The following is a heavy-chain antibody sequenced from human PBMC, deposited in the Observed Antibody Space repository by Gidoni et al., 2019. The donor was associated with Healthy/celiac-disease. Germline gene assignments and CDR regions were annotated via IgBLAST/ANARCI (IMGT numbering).Heavy chain of an antibody. V-gene: IGHV1-58*01. CDR3: AAVLPAATYYYYYGMDV. J-gene: IGHJ6*02. Sequence: QMQLVQSGPEVKKPGTSVKVSCKASGFTFTISAVQWVRQARGQRLEWIGWIVVGSGNTNYAQKFQERVTITRDMSTSTAYMELSSLRSEDTAVYYCAAVLPAATYYYYYGMDVWGQGTTVTVSS. CDR2: IVVGSGNT. D-gene: IGHD2-2*01. CDR1: GFTFTISA.